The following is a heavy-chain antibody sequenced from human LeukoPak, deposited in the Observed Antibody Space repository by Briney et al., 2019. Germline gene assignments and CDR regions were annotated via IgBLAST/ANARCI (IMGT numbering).Heavy chain of an antibody. J-gene: IGHJ4*02. V-gene: IGHV3-48*03. D-gene: IGHD5-12*01. CDR1: GFTFIRYE. Sequence: PGGALTLSCVDSGFTFIRYEMNWVRQAPWKGLEGIAYLSSSGSALSYADAVKGGLTIARDNAKNSDYLETNSLTADYTAVYYCASGPSGYHNTGGQGTLVTVSS. CDR3: ASGPSGYHNT. CDR2: LSSSGSAL.